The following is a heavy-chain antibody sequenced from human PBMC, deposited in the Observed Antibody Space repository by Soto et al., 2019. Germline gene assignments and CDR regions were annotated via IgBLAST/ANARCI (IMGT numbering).Heavy chain of an antibody. CDR2: IIPIFGTA. CDR3: ARDPFGKVISSFGRMDV. D-gene: IGHD6-6*01. V-gene: IGHV1-69*13. J-gene: IGHJ6*02. CDR1: GGTFSSYA. Sequence: SVKVSCKAPGGTFSSYAISWVRQAPGQGLEWMGGIIPIFGTANYAQKFQGRVTITADESTSTAYMELSSLRSEDTAVYYCARDPFGKVISSFGRMDVWGQGTTVTVS.